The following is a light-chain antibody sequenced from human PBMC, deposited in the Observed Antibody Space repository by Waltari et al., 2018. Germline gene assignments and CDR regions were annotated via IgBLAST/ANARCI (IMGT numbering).Light chain of an antibody. V-gene: IGLV2-11*01. CDR3: CSYAGSSVL. J-gene: IGLJ2*01. Sequence: QSALTQPRSVSGSPGPSVTISCTGTSSDVGGSDSVSWYQQHPGKAPKLMIYDVTKRPSGVPDRFSGSKSGNTASLTISGLQVEDEADYYCCSYAGSSVLFGGGTKLTVL. CDR2: DVT. CDR1: SSDVGGSDS.